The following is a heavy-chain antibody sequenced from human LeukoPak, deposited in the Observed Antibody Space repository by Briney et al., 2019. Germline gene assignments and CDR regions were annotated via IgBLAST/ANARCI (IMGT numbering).Heavy chain of an antibody. CDR3: AKDRTYYYDSGGYYSDY. V-gene: IGHV3-23*01. Sequence: PGGSLRLSCAASGFTFSSYAMTWVRQAPGRGLEWVSAISGSGGSTYYADSVKGRFTISRDQSKNPLFLQMNSLRAEDTAVYYCAKDRTYYYDSGGYYSDYWGQGTLVTVSS. J-gene: IGHJ4*02. CDR1: GFTFSSYA. D-gene: IGHD3-22*01. CDR2: ISGSGGST.